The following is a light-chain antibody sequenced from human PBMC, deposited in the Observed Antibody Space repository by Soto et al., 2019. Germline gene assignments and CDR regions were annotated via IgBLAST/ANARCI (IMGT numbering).Light chain of an antibody. Sequence: QSALTQPASVSGSPGQSITISCTGTSSDVGGYNYVSWYQQHPGKAPKLMIYEVSNRPSGVSNRFSGSKSGNTASLTISGLQAEDEADYYCSSYTSSSIDYVFGTGTNLTGL. CDR3: SSYTSSSIDYV. J-gene: IGLJ1*01. CDR1: SSDVGGYNY. CDR2: EVS. V-gene: IGLV2-14*01.